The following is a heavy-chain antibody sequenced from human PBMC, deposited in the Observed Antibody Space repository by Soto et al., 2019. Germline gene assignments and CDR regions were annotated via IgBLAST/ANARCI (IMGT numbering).Heavy chain of an antibody. J-gene: IGHJ6*03. D-gene: IGHD2-2*01. CDR2: ISAYNGNT. V-gene: IGHV1-18*01. CDR3: ARVREVDCSSTSCYLYYYMDV. CDR1: GSTFTSYG. Sequence: ASVKVSCKSSGSTFTSYGISGVRRSPGQGLEWRGWISAYNGNTNYAQKLQGRVTMTTDTSTSTAYMELRSLRSDDTAVYYCARVREVDCSSTSCYLYYYMDVWGKGTTVTVSS.